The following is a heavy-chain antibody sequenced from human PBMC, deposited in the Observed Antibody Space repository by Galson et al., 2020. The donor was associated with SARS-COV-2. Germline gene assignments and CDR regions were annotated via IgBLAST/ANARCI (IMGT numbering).Heavy chain of an antibody. Sequence: ASETLSLTCTVSGGSISSSSYYWGWIRQPPGKGLEWIGSIYYSGSTYYNPSLKSRVTISVDTSKNQFSLKLSSVTAADTAVYYCATQAVLRYFDWLVTLGRFDYWGQGTLVTVSS. D-gene: IGHD3-9*01. CDR3: ATQAVLRYFDWLVTLGRFDY. J-gene: IGHJ4*02. CDR2: IYYSGST. V-gene: IGHV4-39*01. CDR1: GGSISSSSYY.